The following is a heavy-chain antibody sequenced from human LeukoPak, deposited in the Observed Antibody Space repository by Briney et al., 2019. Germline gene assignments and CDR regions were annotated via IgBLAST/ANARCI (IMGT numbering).Heavy chain of an antibody. CDR2: TVSDGTEK. CDR1: GFTFNGYA. D-gene: IGHD1-26*01. J-gene: IGHJ4*02. Sequence: PGGSLRLSRAPSGFTFNGYAIHWVRQAPGKGLEWVAVTVSDGTEKYYADSVKGRFTISRDNSKNTLYLQMDSLRAEDTAVFYCARHGSGRNFFDPFDYWGQGTWSPSPQ. V-gene: IGHV3-33*01. CDR3: ARHGSGRNFFDPFDY.